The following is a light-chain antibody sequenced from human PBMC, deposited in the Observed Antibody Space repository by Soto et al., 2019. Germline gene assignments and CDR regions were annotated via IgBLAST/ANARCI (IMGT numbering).Light chain of an antibody. CDR2: EVS. CDR1: NNDIGFYNY. Sequence: QSALTQPPSASGSPGQSVTISCTGTNNDIGFYNYVSWYQHHPGKAPKLLIYEVSKSPSGVPDRFSGSKSGNTASLTVSGLQPEDEADYYCCSFAGYNTYVFXTGTKVTVL. V-gene: IGLV2-8*01. J-gene: IGLJ1*01. CDR3: CSFAGYNTYV.